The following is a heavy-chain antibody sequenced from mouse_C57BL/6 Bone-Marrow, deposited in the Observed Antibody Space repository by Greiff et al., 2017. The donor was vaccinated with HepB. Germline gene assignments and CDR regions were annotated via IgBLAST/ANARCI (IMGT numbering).Heavy chain of an antibody. V-gene: IGHV1-81*01. CDR2: IYPRSGNT. D-gene: IGHD1-1*01. CDR3: ARCPLYYGSSYHAMDY. J-gene: IGHJ4*01. CDR1: GYTFTSYG. Sequence: QVQLKESGAELARPGASVKLSCKASGYTFTSYGISWVKQRTGQGLEWIGEIYPRSGNTYYNEKFKGKATLTADQSSSTAYMELRSLTSEDSAVYFCARCPLYYGSSYHAMDYWGQGTSVTVSS.